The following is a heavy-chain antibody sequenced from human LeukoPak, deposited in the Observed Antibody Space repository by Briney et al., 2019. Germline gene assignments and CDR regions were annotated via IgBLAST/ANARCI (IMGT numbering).Heavy chain of an antibody. CDR1: GGSFSGYY. V-gene: IGHV4-34*01. D-gene: IGHD6-13*01. J-gene: IGHJ4*02. CDR2: INHSGST. Sequence: SETLSLTCAVYGGSFSGYYWSWIRQPPGKGLEWIGEINHSGSTNYNPSLKSRVTISVDTSENQFSLKLSSVTAADTAVYYCARQSSSSWMRYWGQGTLVTVSS. CDR3: ARQSSSSWMRY.